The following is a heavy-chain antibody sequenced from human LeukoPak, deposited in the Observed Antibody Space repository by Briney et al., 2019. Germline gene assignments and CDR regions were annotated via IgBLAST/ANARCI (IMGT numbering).Heavy chain of an antibody. D-gene: IGHD1-26*01. J-gene: IGHJ4*02. Sequence: GGSLRLSCAASGFTFSSYGMHWVRQAPGKGLEWVAFIRYDGSNKYYADSVKGRFTISRDNSKNTLYLQMNSLRAEDTAVYYCAKDRTPPWKLLLVLYYFDYWGQGTLVTVSS. CDR3: AKDRTPPWKLLLVLYYFDY. CDR1: GFTFSSYG. V-gene: IGHV3-30*02. CDR2: IRYDGSNK.